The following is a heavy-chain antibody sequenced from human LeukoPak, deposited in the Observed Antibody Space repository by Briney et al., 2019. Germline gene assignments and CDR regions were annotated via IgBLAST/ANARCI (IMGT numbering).Heavy chain of an antibody. D-gene: IGHD3-22*01. CDR3: TNYYYDSSGDY. CDR1: GGSISSSSYY. V-gene: IGHV4-39*01. Sequence: PSETLSLTCTVSGGSISSSSYYWGWIRQPPGKGLEWIGSIYYSGSTYYNPSLKSRVTISVDTSKNQFSLKLSSVTAADTAVYYCTNYYYDSSGDYWGQGTLVTVSS. J-gene: IGHJ4*02. CDR2: IYYSGST.